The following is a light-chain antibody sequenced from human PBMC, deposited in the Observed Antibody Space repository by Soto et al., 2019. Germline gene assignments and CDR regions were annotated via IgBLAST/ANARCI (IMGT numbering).Light chain of an antibody. J-gene: IGKJ5*01. CDR3: QQYYDWPIT. Sequence: EKVMTQAPATPSVSPGERATLSCRASQSVINNLAWYQQKPGQAPRLLIYGASTRATGIPARFSGSGSGTEFTLTISSLQSEDFAVYYCQQYYDWPITFGQGTRLEIK. CDR1: QSVINN. V-gene: IGKV3-15*01. CDR2: GAS.